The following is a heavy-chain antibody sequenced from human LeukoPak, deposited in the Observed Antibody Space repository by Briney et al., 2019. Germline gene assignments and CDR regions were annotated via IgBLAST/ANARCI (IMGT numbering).Heavy chain of an antibody. CDR2: ISYDGSNK. V-gene: IGHV3-30*18. J-gene: IGHJ4*02. Sequence: GRSLRLSCAASGFTFSSYGMHWVRQAPGKGLEWVAVISYDGSNKYYADSVKGRFTISRDNSKNTLYLQMNSLRAEDTAVYYCAKAGSIAAAGYFDYWGQATLPTLPS. CDR3: AKAGSIAAAGYFDY. D-gene: IGHD6-13*01. CDR1: GFTFSSYG.